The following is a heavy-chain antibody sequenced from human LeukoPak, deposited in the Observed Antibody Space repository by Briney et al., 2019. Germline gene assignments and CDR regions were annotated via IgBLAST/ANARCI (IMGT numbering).Heavy chain of an antibody. J-gene: IGHJ6*03. CDR1: GGSFSGYY. CDR2: INHSGST. Sequence: SETLSLTCAVYGGSFSGYYWSWIRQPPGKGLEWIGEINHSGSTNYNPSLKSRVTISVDTSKNQFSLKLSSVTAADTAVYYCAREVPYSSSWRDYYYYMDVWGKGTTVTVSS. D-gene: IGHD6-13*01. CDR3: AREVPYSSSWRDYYYYMDV. V-gene: IGHV4-34*01.